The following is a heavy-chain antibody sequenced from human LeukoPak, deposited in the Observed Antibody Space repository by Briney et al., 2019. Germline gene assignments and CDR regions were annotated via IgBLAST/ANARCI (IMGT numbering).Heavy chain of an antibody. V-gene: IGHV4-4*07. CDR2: IYSSGTT. J-gene: IGHJ2*01. Sequence: SETLSLTCSVSGGFISSYYWSWIRQPAGKGLEWIGRIYSSGTTNYSPSLKSRVTMSVDTSKNQFSLRLSSVTAADTAVYFCTRDIVLPTAYWYFDLWGRGTLVTVSS. CDR3: TRDIVLPTAYWYFDL. CDR1: GGFISSYY. D-gene: IGHD2-2*01.